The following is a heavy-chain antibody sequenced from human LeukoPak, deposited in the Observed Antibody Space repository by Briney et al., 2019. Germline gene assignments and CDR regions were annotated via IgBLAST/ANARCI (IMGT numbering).Heavy chain of an antibody. V-gene: IGHV3-33*01. D-gene: IGHD4-17*01. J-gene: IGHJ4*02. CDR1: FPTFSHYG. CDR2: IWYDGSNK. CDR3: AREIHEYGDYVDYFDY. Sequence: GGSLRLSCASSFPTFSHYGMLWVRQAPGKGLEWVAVIWYDGSNKYYADSVKGRFTISRDNSKNTLYLQMNSLRADDTVVYYRAREIHEYGDYVDYFDYWGQGTLVTVSS.